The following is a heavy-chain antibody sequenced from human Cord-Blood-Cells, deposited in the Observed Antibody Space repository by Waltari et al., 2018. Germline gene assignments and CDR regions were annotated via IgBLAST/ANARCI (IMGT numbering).Heavy chain of an antibody. CDR2: ISYDGSNK. CDR3: AKAPHYYDSSGYYFDY. D-gene: IGHD3-22*01. CDR1: GFTFSSSG. V-gene: IGHV3-30*18. J-gene: IGHJ4*02. Sequence: QVQLVESGGGVVQPGRSLRLSSAASGFTFSSSGLPWVRQASGKGLEWVAVISYDGSNKYYADSVKGRFTISRDNSKNTLYLQMNSLRAEDTAVYYCAKAPHYYDSSGYYFDYWGQGTLVTVSS.